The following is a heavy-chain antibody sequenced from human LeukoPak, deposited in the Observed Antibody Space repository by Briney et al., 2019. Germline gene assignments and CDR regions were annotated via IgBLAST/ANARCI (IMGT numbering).Heavy chain of an antibody. D-gene: IGHD2-21*01. CDR1: GFTFSIYW. V-gene: IGHV3-7*02. CDR3: ETYSAFDI. J-gene: IGHJ3*02. Sequence: GRSLTLSCAASGFTFSIYWMSWVRQAPGKGLEWVASIKEDGGEIHYVESVKGRFTISRDNAKNSLYLQMNSLRAEDTAVYYCETYSAFDIWGPGKIGSVSS. CDR2: IKEDGGEI.